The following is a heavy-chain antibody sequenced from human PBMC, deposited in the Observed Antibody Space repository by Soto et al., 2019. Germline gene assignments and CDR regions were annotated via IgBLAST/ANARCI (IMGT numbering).Heavy chain of an antibody. D-gene: IGHD3-22*01. CDR3: AKDPTSYDSSAQFDS. V-gene: IGHV3-23*01. CDR2: ISGGGGST. Sequence: PGGSLRLSCAASGFHFNIFAMNWVRQAPGKGLEWVSGISGGGGSTYYADSVKGRFTISRDNSKNTLYLQMNSLRAEDTAVYYCAKDPTSYDSSAQFDSWGQGTLVTVSS. CDR1: GFHFNIFA. J-gene: IGHJ4*02.